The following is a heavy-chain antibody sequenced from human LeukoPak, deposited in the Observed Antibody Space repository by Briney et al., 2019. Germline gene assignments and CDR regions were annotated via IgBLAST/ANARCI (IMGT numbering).Heavy chain of an antibody. CDR3: ARREDDSSGYYFLSFDY. J-gene: IGHJ4*02. D-gene: IGHD3-22*01. V-gene: IGHV4-39*01. Sequence: PSEALSLTCTVSGGSISSSSYYWGWIRQPPGKGLEWIGSTYYSGSTYYNPSLKSRVTISVDTSKNQFSLKLSSVTAADTAVYYCARREDDSSGYYFLSFDYWGQGTLVTVSS. CDR2: TYYSGST. CDR1: GGSISSSSYY.